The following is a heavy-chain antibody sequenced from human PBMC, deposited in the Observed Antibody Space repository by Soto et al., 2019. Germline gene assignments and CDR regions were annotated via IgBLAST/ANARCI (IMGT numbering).Heavy chain of an antibody. J-gene: IGHJ4*02. V-gene: IGHV1-18*01. CDR3: ASWGGYCGGGSCPIDFDY. CDR1: GYTFTSYG. CDR2: ISAFNGNT. Sequence: ASVKVSCKASGYTFTSYGISWVRQAPGQGLEWMGWISAFNGNTNYAQKLQGRVTMTTDTSTSTAYMELRSLRSDDTAVYYCASWGGYCGGGSCPIDFDYWGQGTLVTVSS. D-gene: IGHD2-15*01.